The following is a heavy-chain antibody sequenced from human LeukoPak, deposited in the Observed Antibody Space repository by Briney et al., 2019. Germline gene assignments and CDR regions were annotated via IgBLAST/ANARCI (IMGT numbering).Heavy chain of an antibody. D-gene: IGHD2-8*02. J-gene: IGHJ4*02. V-gene: IGHV3-48*02. CDR3: ARDLLGSGGFDY. CDR1: GFAFSSYS. CDR2: ISSSSSTI. Sequence: GGSLRLSCAASGFAFSSYSMNWVRQAPGKGLEWVSYISSSSSTIYYADPVKGRFTISRDNAKNSLYLQMNSLRDEDTAVYYCARDLLGSGGFDYWGQGTLVTVSS.